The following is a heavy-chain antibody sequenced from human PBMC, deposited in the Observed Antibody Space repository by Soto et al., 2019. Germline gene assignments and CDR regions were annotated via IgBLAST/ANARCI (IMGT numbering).Heavy chain of an antibody. V-gene: IGHV6-1*01. D-gene: IGHD5-12*01. J-gene: IGHJ5*02. CDR1: GGSVSSNTAS. CDR2: TYFRSKWYN. CDR3: AKGDNLGPKTGYAFDP. Sequence: QTLSLTCAISGGSVSSNTASWSLIRQSPSRGLEWLGRTYFRSKWYNDYAVSVKSRIIINPDTSNNQFSLQLNSVTPEDTAVYFCAKGDNLGPKTGYAFDPWGQGIMVTVSS.